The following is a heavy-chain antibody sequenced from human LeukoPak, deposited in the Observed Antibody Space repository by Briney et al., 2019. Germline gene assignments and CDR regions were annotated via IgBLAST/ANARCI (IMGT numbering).Heavy chain of an antibody. J-gene: IGHJ1*01. D-gene: IGHD6-19*01. V-gene: IGHV3-7*01. CDR3: ARGDGRGRSDGAT. Sequence: GGSLRLSCAASGFNFNSYMGWVRQAPEDGLEWVAIINRDETDIYYVDSAKGRFTISRDNAKSSLFLEMSSLRVEDTGVYYCARGDGRGRSDGATWGPGTLVTVSS. CDR2: INRDETDI. CDR1: GFNFNSY.